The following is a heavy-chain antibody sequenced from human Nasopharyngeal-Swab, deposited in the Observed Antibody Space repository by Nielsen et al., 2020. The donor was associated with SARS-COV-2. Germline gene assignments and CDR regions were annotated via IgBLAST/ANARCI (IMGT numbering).Heavy chain of an antibody. CDR1: GGSISSGGYS. CDR3: ARDPERSGPIYYFDY. J-gene: IGHJ4*02. D-gene: IGHD1-1*01. V-gene: IGHV4-30-2*01. CDR2: IYHSGST. Sequence: SETLSLTCAVSGGSISSGGYSWSWIRQPPGKGLEWIGYIYHSGSTYYNPSLKSRVTISVDKSKNQFSLKLSSVTAADTAVYYCARDPERSGPIYYFDYWGQGTLVTVSS.